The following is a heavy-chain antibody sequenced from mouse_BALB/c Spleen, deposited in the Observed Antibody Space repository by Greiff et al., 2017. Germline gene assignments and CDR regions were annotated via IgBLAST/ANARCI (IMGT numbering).Heavy chain of an antibody. J-gene: IGHJ3*01. CDR1: GYTFTSYW. V-gene: IGHV1S81*02. Sequence: VQLQQPGAELVKPGASVKLSCKASGYTFTSYWMHWVKQRPGQGLEWIGEINPSNGRTNYNEKFKSKATLTVDKSSSTAYMQLSSLTSEDSAVYYCARRRMVTFSWFAYWGQGTLVTVSA. D-gene: IGHD2-3*01. CDR2: INPSNGRT. CDR3: ARRRMVTFSWFAY.